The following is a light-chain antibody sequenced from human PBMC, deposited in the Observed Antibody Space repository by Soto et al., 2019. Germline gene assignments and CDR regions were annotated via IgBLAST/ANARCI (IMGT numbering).Light chain of an antibody. CDR2: EVN. J-gene: IGLJ1*01. CDR3: CSYAGSNNYV. V-gene: IGLV2-8*01. CDR1: GSDVGAYND. Sequence: QSVLAQPPAASGSPGQPVSISCTGTGSDVGAYNDVSWYRRYPGEDPKLVIFEVNKRPSGVPDRISGSKSGITASLTVSGLQAEDEADYYCCSYAGSNNYVFGTGTKVTVL.